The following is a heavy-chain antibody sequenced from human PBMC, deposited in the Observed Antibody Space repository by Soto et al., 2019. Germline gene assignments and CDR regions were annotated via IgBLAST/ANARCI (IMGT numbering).Heavy chain of an antibody. CDR3: AREDSGAFFDF. J-gene: IGHJ4*02. CDR2: IYSGTT. CDR1: GGSIISGGYS. Sequence: LTCAVSGGSIISGGYSWSWIRQPPGKGLEWIGYIYSGTTHYNPSLESRVTIAMDRSKNQVSLSLKSVTAADTAVYYCAREDSGAFFDFWGQGTLVTVSS. V-gene: IGHV4-30-2*01. D-gene: IGHD2-15*01.